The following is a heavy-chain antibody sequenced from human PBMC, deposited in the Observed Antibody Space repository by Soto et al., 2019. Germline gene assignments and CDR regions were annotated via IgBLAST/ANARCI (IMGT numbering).Heavy chain of an antibody. CDR3: ARLGGSYSVPHFDY. Sequence: SETLSLTCTVSGGSISSYYWSWIRQPPGKGLEWIGYIYYSGSTNYNPSLKSRVTISVDTSKNQFSLKLSSVTAADTAVYYCARLGGSYSVPHFDYWGQGTLVTVSS. CDR2: IYYSGST. J-gene: IGHJ4*02. D-gene: IGHD1-26*01. CDR1: GGSISSYY. V-gene: IGHV4-59*08.